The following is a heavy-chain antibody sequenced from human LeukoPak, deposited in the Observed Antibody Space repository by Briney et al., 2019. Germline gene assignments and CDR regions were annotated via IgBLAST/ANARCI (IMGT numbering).Heavy chain of an antibody. J-gene: IGHJ1*01. CDR2: INHSGST. V-gene: IGHV4-34*01. CDR1: GRSFSGYY. CDR3: ARYCSGGSCYSHAEYFQH. D-gene: IGHD2-15*01. Sequence: PSETLSLTCAVYGRSFSGYYWSWIRQPPGKGLEWIGEINHSGSTNYNPSLKSRVTISVDTSKNQFSLKLSSVTAADTAVYYCARYCSGGSCYSHAEYFQHWGQGTLVTVSS.